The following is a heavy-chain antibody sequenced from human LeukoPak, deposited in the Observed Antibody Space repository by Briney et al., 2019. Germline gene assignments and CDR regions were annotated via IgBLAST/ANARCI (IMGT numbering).Heavy chain of an antibody. D-gene: IGHD4-17*01. Sequence: GGSLRLSCAASGFTFSDYYMSWIRQAPGKGLEWVSVIYSGGSTYYADSVKGRFTISRDNSKNTLYLQMNSLRAEDTAVYYCARDSVTTAFDIWGQGTMVTVSS. J-gene: IGHJ3*02. CDR2: IYSGGST. CDR3: ARDSVTTAFDI. CDR1: GFTFSDYY. V-gene: IGHV3-66*01.